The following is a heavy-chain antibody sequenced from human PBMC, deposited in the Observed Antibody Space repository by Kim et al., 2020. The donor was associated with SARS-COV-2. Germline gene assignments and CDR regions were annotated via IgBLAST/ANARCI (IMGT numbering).Heavy chain of an antibody. V-gene: IGHV3-23*01. CDR1: GFTFRSYA. Sequence: GGSLRLSCAASGFTFRSYAMNWVRQAPGKGLEWVSGISGSGGSTYYADSVKGRFTISRDNSKNTLYLQMNSLRDEDTAVYYCAKEAGGFDEWGQGTLVTVSS. J-gene: IGHJ4*02. D-gene: IGHD3-10*01. CDR2: ISGSGGST. CDR3: AKEAGGFDE.